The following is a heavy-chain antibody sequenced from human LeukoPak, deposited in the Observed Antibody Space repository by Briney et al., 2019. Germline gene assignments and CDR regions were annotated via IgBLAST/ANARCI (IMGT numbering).Heavy chain of an antibody. J-gene: IGHJ4*02. D-gene: IGHD4-11*01. CDR2: IKQDGSEK. Sequence: GGSLRLSCAVSGFTFSSYWMSWVRQAPGKGLEWVANIKQDGSEKYYVDSVKGRFTISRDNAKNSLFLQVNSLRAEDTAVYYCATGRQCGYWGQGTLVTVSS. CDR1: GFTFSSYW. V-gene: IGHV3-7*03. CDR3: ATGRQCGY.